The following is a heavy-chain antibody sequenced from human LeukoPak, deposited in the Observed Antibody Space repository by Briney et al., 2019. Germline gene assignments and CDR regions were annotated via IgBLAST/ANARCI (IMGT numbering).Heavy chain of an antibody. J-gene: IGHJ4*02. CDR2: IYYSGST. V-gene: IGHV4-39*01. D-gene: IGHD3-3*01. CDR3: ASFGSLLEWLPLDY. CDR1: GGSISSSSYY. Sequence: SETLSLTCTVSGGSISSSSYYWGWIRQPPGKGVEWIGSIYYSGSTYYNPSLKSRVTISVDTSKNQFSLKLSSVTAADTAVYYCASFGSLLEWLPLDYWGQGTLVTVSS.